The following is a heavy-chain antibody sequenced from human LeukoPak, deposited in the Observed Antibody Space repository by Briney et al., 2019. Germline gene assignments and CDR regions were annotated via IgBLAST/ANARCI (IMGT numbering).Heavy chain of an antibody. D-gene: IGHD4-17*01. CDR3: GSPLYGDYGPFDS. CDR1: GYTFTGYC. J-gene: IGHJ4*02. CDR2: INPNSGGT. Sequence: ASVKVSCKASGYTFTGYCMHWVRQAPGQGLEWMGWINPNSGGTNYAQKFQGRVTMTRDTSISTAYMELSRLRSDDTAVYYWGSPLYGDYGPFDSGGEEPLVTVSS. V-gene: IGHV1-2*02.